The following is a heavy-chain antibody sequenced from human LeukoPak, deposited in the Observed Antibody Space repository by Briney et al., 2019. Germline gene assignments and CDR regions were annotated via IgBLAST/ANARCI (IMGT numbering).Heavy chain of an antibody. J-gene: IGHJ3*02. V-gene: IGHV1-8*03. CDR3: ARVKREYSSSRGYAFDI. D-gene: IGHD6-6*01. CDR1: GYTFTSYD. Sequence: WASVKVSCKASGYTFTSYDINWVRQATGQGLEWMGWMNPSSGNTGYAQKFQGRVTITRNTSISTAYMELSSLRSEDTAVYYCARVKREYSSSRGYAFDIWGQGTMVTVSS. CDR2: MNPSSGNT.